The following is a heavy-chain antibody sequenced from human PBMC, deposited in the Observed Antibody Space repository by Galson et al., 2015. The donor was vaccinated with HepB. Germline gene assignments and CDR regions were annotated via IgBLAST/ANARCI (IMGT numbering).Heavy chain of an antibody. CDR2: INQDGTRE. CDR1: GFTFSTYW. J-gene: IGHJ4*02. CDR3: VPKGTVAGIGGY. D-gene: IGHD6-19*01. Sequence: LRLSCAASGFTFSTYWMSWVRQAPGKRREGVANINQDGTREYYVDSVKGRFTTSRENDKNSLYLQMTSLRVEDTAVYQCVPKGTVAGIGGYWGQGTLVTVSS. V-gene: IGHV3-7*03.